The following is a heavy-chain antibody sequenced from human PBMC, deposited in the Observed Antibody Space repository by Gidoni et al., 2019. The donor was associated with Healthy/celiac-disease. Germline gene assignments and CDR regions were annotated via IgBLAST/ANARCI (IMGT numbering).Heavy chain of an antibody. CDR3: AKASPPIVVVVAAISN. D-gene: IGHD2-15*01. J-gene: IGHJ4*02. CDR2: ISGSGGST. V-gene: IGHV3-23*01. Sequence: EVQLLESGGGLVQPGGSLRLSSAASGFTFSSSAMRWVRQAPGKGLAGGSAISGSGGSTYYADSVKGRFTISRDNSKNTLYLQMNSLRAEDTAVYYCAKASPPIVVVVAAISNWGQGTLVTVSS. CDR1: GFTFSSSA.